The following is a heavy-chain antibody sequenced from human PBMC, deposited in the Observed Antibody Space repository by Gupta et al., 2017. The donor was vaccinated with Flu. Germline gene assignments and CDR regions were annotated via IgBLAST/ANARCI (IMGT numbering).Heavy chain of an antibody. D-gene: IGHD2-2*03. J-gene: IGHJ4*02. CDR2: ISETGTI. Sequence: VKPGGSLRLSCAASGFTFSGNYMNWIRQSSGRGLEWVSYISETGTIYYGDSVKGRFTISRDNANKLVYLQMNSLRVEDTAVYYCASGSDYGYADHWGQGTLVSVSS. V-gene: IGHV3-11*01. CDR3: ASGSDYGYADH. CDR1: GFTFSGNY.